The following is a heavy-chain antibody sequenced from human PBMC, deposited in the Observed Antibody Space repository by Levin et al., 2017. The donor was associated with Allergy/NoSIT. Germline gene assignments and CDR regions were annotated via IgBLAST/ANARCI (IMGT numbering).Heavy chain of an antibody. J-gene: IGHJ4*02. CDR3: AKVNWGDHY. Sequence: GESLKISCAASGFTFSSYAMNWVRQAPGKGLEWVSVVSGSGAGTNYADSVKGRFTISRDNSKNTLYLQMNSLRAEDTAVYYCAKVNWGDHYWGQGTLVTVSS. CDR2: VSGSGAGT. D-gene: IGHD7-27*01. V-gene: IGHV3-23*01. CDR1: GFTFSSYA.